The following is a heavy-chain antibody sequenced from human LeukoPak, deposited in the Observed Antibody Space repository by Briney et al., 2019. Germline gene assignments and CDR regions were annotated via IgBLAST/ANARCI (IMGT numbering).Heavy chain of an antibody. CDR1: GFTFSDYY. Sequence: GGSLRLSCAASGFTFSDYYMSWIRQAPGKGLEWVSYISSSGSTIYYADSVKGRFTISRDNAKNSLYLQMNSLRAEDTAVYYCARDPGYSSSPSWFDPWGQGTLVTVSS. CDR2: ISSSGSTI. CDR3: ARDPGYSSSPSWFDP. J-gene: IGHJ5*02. V-gene: IGHV3-11*01. D-gene: IGHD6-6*01.